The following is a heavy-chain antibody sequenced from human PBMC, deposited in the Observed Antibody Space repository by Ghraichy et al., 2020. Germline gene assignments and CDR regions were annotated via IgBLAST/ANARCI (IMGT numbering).Heavy chain of an antibody. Sequence: ASVKVSCKASGYTFTGYYMHWVRQAPGQGLEWMGWINPNSGGTNYAQKFQGRVTMTRDTSISTAYMELSRLRSDDTAVYYCAREIASYYYDSSGYYPQFDYWGQGTLVTVSS. CDR2: INPNSGGT. D-gene: IGHD3-22*01. CDR1: GYTFTGYY. J-gene: IGHJ4*02. V-gene: IGHV1-2*02. CDR3: AREIASYYYDSSGYYPQFDY.